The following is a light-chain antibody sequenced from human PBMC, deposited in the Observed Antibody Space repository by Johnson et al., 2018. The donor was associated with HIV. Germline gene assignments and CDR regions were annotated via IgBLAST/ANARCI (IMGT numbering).Light chain of an antibody. CDR1: YSNIANNY. J-gene: IGLJ1*01. CDR2: DNN. Sequence: QSVLTQPPSVSAAPGQKVTISCSGSYSNIANNYVSWYQQFPGTAPKLLIYDNNKRPSGIPDRFSGSKSGASATLGITGLQTGDEADYYCGTWDSSLSAYVLGTGTKVTVL. V-gene: IGLV1-51*01. CDR3: GTWDSSLSAYV.